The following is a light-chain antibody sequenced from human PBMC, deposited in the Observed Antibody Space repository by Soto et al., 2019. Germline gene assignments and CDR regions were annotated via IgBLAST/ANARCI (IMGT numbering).Light chain of an antibody. CDR2: EVS. Sequence: QSALTQPPSASGSPGQSVTISCTGTSSDVGRYFHVSWYQQHPGKAPKLIIYEVSQRPSGVPDRFSGSKSGNTASLTVSGLQAEDDADYYCASYAASNNYVFGTGTKVTVL. J-gene: IGLJ1*01. CDR1: SSDVGRYFH. CDR3: ASYAASNNYV. V-gene: IGLV2-8*01.